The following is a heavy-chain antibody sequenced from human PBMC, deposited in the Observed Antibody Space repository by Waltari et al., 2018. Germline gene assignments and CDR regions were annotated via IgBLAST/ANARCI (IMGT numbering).Heavy chain of an antibody. V-gene: IGHV4-59*11. J-gene: IGHJ4*02. CDR2: IYYSGGT. D-gene: IGHD3-10*01. Sequence: QVQLQESGPGLVKPSETLSLTCTVSGGSISSHYWSWIRQPPGKGLEWIGYIYYSGGTNYNPSRKSRVTISVDTSKNQFSLKLSSVTAADTAVYYCARAPSYYGSGSYYETWGQGTLVTVSS. CDR1: GGSISSHY. CDR3: ARAPSYYGSGSYYET.